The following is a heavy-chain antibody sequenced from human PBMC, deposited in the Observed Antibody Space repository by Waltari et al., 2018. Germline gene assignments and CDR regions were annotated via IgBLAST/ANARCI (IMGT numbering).Heavy chain of an antibody. CDR1: XXXXXXXS. CDR2: FDPEDGET. D-gene: IGHD2-8*02. V-gene: IGHV1-24*01. Sequence: QVQLVQSGAEVKKPGASVKVSCKVXXXXXXXXSMHWVRQAPGKGLEWMGGFDPEDGETIYAQKFQGRVTMTYDTSTDTAYMELSSLRSEDTAVYYCAAAGPGVDYWGQGTLVTVSS. J-gene: IGHJ4*02. CDR3: AAAGPGVDY.